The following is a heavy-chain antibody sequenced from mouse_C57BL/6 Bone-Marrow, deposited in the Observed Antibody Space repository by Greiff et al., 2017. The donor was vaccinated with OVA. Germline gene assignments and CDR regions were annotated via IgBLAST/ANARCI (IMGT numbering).Heavy chain of an antibody. D-gene: IGHD1-1*01. CDR2: IDPSDSYT. Sequence: QVQLQQPGAELVRPGTSVKLSCKASGYTFTSYWMHWVKQRPGQGLEWIGVIDPSDSYTNYNQKFKGKATLTVDTSSSTAYMQLSSLTSEDSAVYYCARCYGSSSWAMDYWGQGTSVTVSS. V-gene: IGHV1-59*01. CDR3: ARCYGSSSWAMDY. CDR1: GYTFTSYW. J-gene: IGHJ4*01.